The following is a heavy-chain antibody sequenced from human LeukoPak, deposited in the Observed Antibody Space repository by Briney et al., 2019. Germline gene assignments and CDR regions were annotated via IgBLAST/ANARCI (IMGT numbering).Heavy chain of an antibody. J-gene: IGHJ6*03. Sequence: PSETLSVTCTVSGGSISSSDSSYWGWIRQPPGKGLEWIGSVYYSGSTYYNPSLNSRVTTSVDTSKNQFSLKLSSVTAADTAVYYCARHMKYYYYYMDVWGKGTTVTVSS. D-gene: IGHD3-16*01. CDR2: VYYSGST. CDR1: GGSISSSDSSY. CDR3: ARHMKYYYYYMDV. V-gene: IGHV4-39*01.